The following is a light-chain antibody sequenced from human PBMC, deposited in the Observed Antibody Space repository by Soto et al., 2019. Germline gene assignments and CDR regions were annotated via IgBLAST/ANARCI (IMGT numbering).Light chain of an antibody. Sequence: EIVLTQSPGTLYLSPGERATLSCRASPSISSSYLAWYQQKPGQAPRLLVYGASSRATGIPDRFSGSGSGTDFTLTISRLEPEDFSVYYCQHYGSSRFTCGAGTKVDLK. CDR3: QHYGSSRFT. J-gene: IGKJ3*01. V-gene: IGKV3-20*01. CDR2: GAS. CDR1: PSISSSY.